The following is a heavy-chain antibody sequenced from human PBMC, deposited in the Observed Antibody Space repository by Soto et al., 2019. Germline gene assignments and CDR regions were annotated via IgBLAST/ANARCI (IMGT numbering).Heavy chain of an antibody. CDR1: GGSISSSSYY. CDR2: IYYSGST. J-gene: IGHJ3*01. V-gene: IGHV4-39*01. D-gene: IGHD1-1*01. CDR3: ARQWGTDAFDF. Sequence: PSETLSLTCAVSGGSISSSSYYWGWIRQPPGKGLEWIGSIYYSGSTYYNPFLKSRVTISVDTSKNQFSLKLSSVTAADTAVYYCARQWGTDAFDFWGQGTMVTVSS.